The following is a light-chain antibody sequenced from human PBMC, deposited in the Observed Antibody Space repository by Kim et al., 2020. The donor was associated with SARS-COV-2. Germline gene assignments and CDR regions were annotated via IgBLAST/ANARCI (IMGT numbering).Light chain of an antibody. V-gene: IGKV3-15*01. J-gene: IGKJ1*01. CDR2: GAS. CDR3: QQYNDWPWT. Sequence: VSPGESATLSCRASQSVSNNLAWYQQKPGQAPRLLIYGASTRATGIPARFSGSASGTEFTLTISSLQSEDFAVYYCQQYNDWPWTFGQGTKVDIK. CDR1: QSVSNN.